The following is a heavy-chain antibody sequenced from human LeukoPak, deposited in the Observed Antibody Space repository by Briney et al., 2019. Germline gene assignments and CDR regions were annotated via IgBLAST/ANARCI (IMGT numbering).Heavy chain of an antibody. J-gene: IGHJ4*02. V-gene: IGHV1-2*02. CDR2: INPNSGGT. D-gene: IGHD5-12*01. CDR1: GYTFAGYF. Sequence: GASVKVSCKTSGYTFAGYFVHWVRQAPGQGLEWMGWINPNSGGTNYTQNFQGRVTITRDTSITTAYMELRSLRSDDTAVYYCARVSPMQWLRSEGYFDYWGQGTLVTVSS. CDR3: ARVSPMQWLRSEGYFDY.